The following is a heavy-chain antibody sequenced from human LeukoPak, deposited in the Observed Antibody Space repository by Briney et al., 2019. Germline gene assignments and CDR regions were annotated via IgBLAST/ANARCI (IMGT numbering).Heavy chain of an antibody. CDR2: ISSGTSYI. CDR1: GFTFSSYW. J-gene: IGHJ1*01. D-gene: IGHD3-10*01. Sequence: PGGSLRLSCAASGFTFSSYWMHWVRQAPGKGLEWVSSISSGTSYIYYADSVKGRFTISRDNAKNSLYLQMNSLRAEDTAVYYCARDRSITMVRRSGDQG. CDR3: ARDRSITMVRRS. V-gene: IGHV3-21*01.